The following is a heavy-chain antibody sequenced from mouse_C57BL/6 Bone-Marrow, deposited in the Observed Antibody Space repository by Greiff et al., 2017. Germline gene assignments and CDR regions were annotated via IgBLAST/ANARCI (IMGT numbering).Heavy chain of an antibody. CDR2: ISDGGSYT. V-gene: IGHV5-4*01. J-gene: IGHJ4*01. D-gene: IGHD1-1*01. Sequence: EVQGVESGGGLVKPGGSLKLSCAASGFTFSSYAMSWVRQTPEKRLEWVATISDGGSYTYYPDNVKGRLTISRDNAKNNLYLHMSHLKSEDTAMYYCARDNGSSYYAMDDWGQGTSVTVSS. CDR3: ARDNGSSYYAMDD. CDR1: GFTFSSYA.